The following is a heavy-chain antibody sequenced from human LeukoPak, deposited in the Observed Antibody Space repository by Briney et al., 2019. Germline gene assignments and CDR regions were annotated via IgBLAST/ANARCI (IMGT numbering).Heavy chain of an antibody. CDR1: GYTFTSYG. J-gene: IGHJ5*02. CDR2: ISAYNGNT. Sequence: ASVKVSCKASGYTFTSYGISWVRQAPGQGLEWMGWISAYNGNTNYAQKLQGRVTMTTDTSTSTAYMELRSLRSDDTAVYYCAGGFYSGALGNWFDPCGQGTLVTVSS. D-gene: IGHD2-21*01. CDR3: AGGFYSGALGNWFDP. V-gene: IGHV1-18*01.